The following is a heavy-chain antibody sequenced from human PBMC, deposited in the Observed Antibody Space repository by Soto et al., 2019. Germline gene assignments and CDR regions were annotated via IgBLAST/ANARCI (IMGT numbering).Heavy chain of an antibody. J-gene: IGHJ5*02. Sequence: PGGSLRLSCAASGFTFSSYSMNWVRQAPGKGLEWVSYISSSSSTIYYADSVKGRFTISRDNAKNSLYLQMNSLRDEDTAVYYCARGFRIMHFWSGYFEAVYWFDPWGQGTLVTVSS. CDR3: ARGFRIMHFWSGYFEAVYWFDP. V-gene: IGHV3-48*02. CDR1: GFTFSSYS. D-gene: IGHD3-3*02. CDR2: ISSSSSTI.